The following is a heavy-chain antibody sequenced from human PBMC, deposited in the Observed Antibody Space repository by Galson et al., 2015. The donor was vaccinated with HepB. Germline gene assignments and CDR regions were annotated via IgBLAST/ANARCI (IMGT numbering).Heavy chain of an antibody. V-gene: IGHV4-34*01. J-gene: IGHJ6*03. Sequence: TLSLTCAVYGGSFSGYYWSWIRQPPGKGLEWIGEINHSGSTNYNPSLKSRVTISVDTSKNQFSLKLSSVTAADTAVYYCARGRVAAAGYYYYYYMDVWGKGTTVTVSS. CDR2: INHSGST. CDR3: ARGRVAAAGYYYYYYMDV. D-gene: IGHD6-13*01. CDR1: GGSFSGYY.